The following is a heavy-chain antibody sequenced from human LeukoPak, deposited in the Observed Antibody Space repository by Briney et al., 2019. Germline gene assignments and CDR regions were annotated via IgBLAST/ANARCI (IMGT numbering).Heavy chain of an antibody. Sequence: SETLSLTCTVSGGSISSYYWSWIRQPPGKGLEWIGYIYYSGSTNYNPSLKSRVTISVGTSKNQFSLKLSSVTAADTAVYYCARGLGYSYGRNYYYYGMDVWGQGTTVTVSS. CDR3: ARGLGYSYGRNYYYYGMDV. V-gene: IGHV4-59*01. D-gene: IGHD5-18*01. CDR2: IYYSGST. J-gene: IGHJ6*02. CDR1: GGSISSYY.